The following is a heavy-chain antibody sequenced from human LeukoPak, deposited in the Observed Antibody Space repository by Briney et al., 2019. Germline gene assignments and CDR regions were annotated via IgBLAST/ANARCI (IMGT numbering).Heavy chain of an antibody. Sequence: PSETLSLTCGVSGVSISLYYWAWIRQPTGRGLEWIGYIHTSGSNNQYPSLKSRVTISVDKSKNHFSLRLTSVTAADTAVYYCARLSAAVHLGAFDLWGQGTMVTVSS. D-gene: IGHD3-3*01. CDR3: ARLSAAVHLGAFDL. CDR1: GVSISLYY. J-gene: IGHJ3*01. V-gene: IGHV4-4*09. CDR2: IHTSGSN.